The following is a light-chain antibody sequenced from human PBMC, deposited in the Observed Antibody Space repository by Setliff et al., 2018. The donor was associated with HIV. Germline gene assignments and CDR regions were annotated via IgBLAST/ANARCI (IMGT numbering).Light chain of an antibody. V-gene: IGLV2-11*01. CDR3: CSYAGSYTYV. CDR1: SSDVGGYNY. CDR2: DVS. J-gene: IGLJ1*01. Sequence: QSVLAQPRSVSGSPGQSVTISCTGTSSDVGGYNYVSWYQQHPGKAPKFMIYDVSKRPSGVPHRFSGSKSGNTASLTISGLQAEDEADYYCCSYAGSYTYVFGTGTKVTVL.